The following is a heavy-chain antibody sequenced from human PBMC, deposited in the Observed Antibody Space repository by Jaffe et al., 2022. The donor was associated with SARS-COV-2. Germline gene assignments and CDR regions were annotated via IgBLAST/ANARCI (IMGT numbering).Heavy chain of an antibody. J-gene: IGHJ4*02. CDR2: IRSKAYGGTT. Sequence: EVQLVESGGGLVKPGRSLRLSCTASGFTFGDYAMSWFRQAPGKGLEWVGFIRSKAYGGTTEYAASVKGRFTISRDDSKSIAYLQMNSLKTEDTAVYYCTRDWRDIVVVVAAPDFDYWGQGTLVTVSS. D-gene: IGHD2-15*01. V-gene: IGHV3-49*05. CDR1: GFTFGDYA. CDR3: TRDWRDIVVVVAAPDFDY.